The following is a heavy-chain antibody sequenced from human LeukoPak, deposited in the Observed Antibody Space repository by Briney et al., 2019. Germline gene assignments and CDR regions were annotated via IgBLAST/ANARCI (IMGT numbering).Heavy chain of an antibody. CDR2: INPNSGGT. CDR1: GNTFTAYY. V-gene: IGHV1-2*02. CDR3: ARAGYYATSGPDY. J-gene: IGHJ4*02. D-gene: IGHD3-22*01. Sequence: ASVKVSCKASGNTFTAYYMYWVRQAPGQGLEWMGWINPNSGGTKSAQKFQGRVTMTRDTSISTAYMELSRLISDDTAVYYCARAGYYATSGPDYWGQGTLVTVSS.